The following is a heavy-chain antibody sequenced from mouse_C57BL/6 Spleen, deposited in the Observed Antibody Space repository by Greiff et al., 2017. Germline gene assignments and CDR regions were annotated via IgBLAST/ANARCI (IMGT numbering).Heavy chain of an antibody. CDR3: ARAYYSNFAWFAY. J-gene: IGHJ3*01. CDR2: IRNKANGYTT. Sequence: EVNLVESGGGLVQPGGSLSLSCAASGFTFTDYYMSWVRQPPGKALEWLGFIRNKANGYTTEYSASVKGRFTISRDNSQSILYLQMNALRAEDSATYYCARAYYSNFAWFAYWGQGTLVTVSA. D-gene: IGHD2-5*01. V-gene: IGHV7-3*01. CDR1: GFTFTDYY.